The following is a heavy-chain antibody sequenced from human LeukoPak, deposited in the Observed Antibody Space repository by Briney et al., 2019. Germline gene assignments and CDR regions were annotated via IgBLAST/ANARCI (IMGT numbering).Heavy chain of an antibody. D-gene: IGHD3-10*01. CDR3: ARASSDMYDFEI. CDR2: IIPICGAT. Sequence: SGNVSFKSSGGAFSIYDINRMWQAPGQGLELMGRIIPICGATKYSHTFQVRVTITTDESTATVYMELSSLRSEDRALYYCARASSDMYDFEIWGQGTMVSVSS. CDR1: GGAFSIYD. V-gene: IGHV1-69*05. J-gene: IGHJ3*02.